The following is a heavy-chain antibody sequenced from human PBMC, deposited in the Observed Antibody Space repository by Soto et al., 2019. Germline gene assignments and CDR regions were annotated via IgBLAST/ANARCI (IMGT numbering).Heavy chain of an antibody. CDR1: GFDFLSYW. V-gene: IGHV5-51*01. Sequence: PGESLKISCKGSGFDFLSYWIGWVRQMPGKGLEWMGIIFPRDSDTRYSPSSQGQVTISVDNSIATAYLQWSSLRASDTAMYYCVRRSDWFNLWGHGTLVTVSS. CDR2: IFPRDSDT. CDR3: VRRSDWFNL. J-gene: IGHJ5*02.